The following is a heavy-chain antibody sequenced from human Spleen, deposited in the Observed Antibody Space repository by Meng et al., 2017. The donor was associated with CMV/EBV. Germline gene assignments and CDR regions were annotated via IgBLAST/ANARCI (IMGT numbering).Heavy chain of an antibody. V-gene: IGHV4-4*02. CDR1: ISRSNW. CDR2: IYHSGST. Sequence: ISRSNWWSWVRQPPGKGLEWIGEIYHSGSTNYNPSLKSRVTISVDKSKNQFSLKLSSVTAADTAVYYCARSFILSGKVVPAANWFDPWGQGTLVTVSS. D-gene: IGHD2-2*01. J-gene: IGHJ5*02. CDR3: ARSFILSGKVVPAANWFDP.